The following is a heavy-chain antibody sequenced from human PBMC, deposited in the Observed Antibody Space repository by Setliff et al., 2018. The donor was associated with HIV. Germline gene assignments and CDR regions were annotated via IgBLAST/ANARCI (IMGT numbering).Heavy chain of an antibody. V-gene: IGHV3-23*01. Sequence: QAGGSLRLSCAVSGFTFSTYAMSWVRQTPGKGLEWVSAITAGGGSTYYADSVKGRFAISRDNSKNTLYLQMDSLRAEDTALYYCTSDPPASGWTLAYWGQGALVTVSS. J-gene: IGHJ4*02. D-gene: IGHD6-19*01. CDR1: GFTFSTYA. CDR3: TSDPPASGWTLAY. CDR2: ITAGGGST.